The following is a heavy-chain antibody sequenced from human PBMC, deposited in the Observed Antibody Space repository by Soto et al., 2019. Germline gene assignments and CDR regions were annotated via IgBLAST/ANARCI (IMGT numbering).Heavy chain of an antibody. CDR3: AIPKGSGSYHSYYYYYGMDV. CDR2: IIPIFGTA. Sequence: VKVSCKASGGTFSSYAISWVRQAPGQGLEWMGGIIPIFGTANYAQKFQGRVTITADESTSTAYMELSSLRSEDTAVYYCAIPKGSGSYHSYYYYYGMDVWGQGTTVTVSS. CDR1: GGTFSSYA. V-gene: IGHV1-69*13. J-gene: IGHJ6*02. D-gene: IGHD1-26*01.